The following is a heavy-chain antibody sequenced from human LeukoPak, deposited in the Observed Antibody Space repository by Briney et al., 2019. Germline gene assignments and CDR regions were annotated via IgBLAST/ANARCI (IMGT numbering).Heavy chain of an antibody. D-gene: IGHD6-19*01. V-gene: IGHV3-30-3*01. CDR1: GFTFSSYA. J-gene: IGHJ3*02. Sequence: GGSLRLSCAASGFTFSSYAMHWVRQAPGKGLEWVAVISYDGSNKYYADSVKGRFTISRDNSKNTLYLQMNSLRAEDTAVYYCARGAVAGRRDAFDIWGQGTMVTVSS. CDR3: ARGAVAGRRDAFDI. CDR2: ISYDGSNK.